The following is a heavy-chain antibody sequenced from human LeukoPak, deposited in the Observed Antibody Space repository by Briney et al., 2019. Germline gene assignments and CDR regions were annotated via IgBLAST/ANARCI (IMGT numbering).Heavy chain of an antibody. Sequence: SETLSLTCTVSGGSISSYYWSWIRQPPGKGLEWIGYIYYSGSTNYNPSLKSRVTISVDTSKNQFSLKLGSVTAADTAVYYCARGRYYYDVSGYYGNWFDPWGQGTLVTVSS. CDR1: GGSISSYY. CDR2: IYYSGST. J-gene: IGHJ5*02. D-gene: IGHD3-22*01. CDR3: ARGRYYYDVSGYYGNWFDP. V-gene: IGHV4-59*01.